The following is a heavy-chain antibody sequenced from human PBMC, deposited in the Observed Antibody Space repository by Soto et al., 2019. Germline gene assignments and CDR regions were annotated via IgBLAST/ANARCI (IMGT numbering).Heavy chain of an antibody. Sequence: RLSCAASGFTFSSYAMSWVRQAPGKGLEWVSAISGSGGSTYYADSVKGRFTISRDNSKNTLYLQMNSLRAEDTAVYYCAKPLSSTSFLGYFDYWGQGTLVTVSS. J-gene: IGHJ4*02. CDR3: AKPLSSTSFLGYFDY. V-gene: IGHV3-23*01. CDR2: ISGSGGST. CDR1: GFTFSSYA. D-gene: IGHD2-2*01.